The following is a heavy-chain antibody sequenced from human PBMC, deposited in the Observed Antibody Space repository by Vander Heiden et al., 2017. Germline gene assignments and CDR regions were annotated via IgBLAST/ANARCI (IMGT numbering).Heavy chain of an antibody. CDR3: ARIRIDVLRFLEPRRFCLDY. CDR2: IFSNDEK. J-gene: IGHJ4*02. D-gene: IGHD3-3*01. Sequence: QVTLKESGPVLVKPTETLTLTCNVSGFSLSNARMGVRWIRQPPGKALEWLAHIFSNDEKSYSTSLKSRLTISKDTSKSQVVLTMTNMDPVDTATYYCARIRIDVLRFLEPRRFCLDYWGQGTLVTVSS. V-gene: IGHV2-26*01. CDR1: GFSLSNARMG.